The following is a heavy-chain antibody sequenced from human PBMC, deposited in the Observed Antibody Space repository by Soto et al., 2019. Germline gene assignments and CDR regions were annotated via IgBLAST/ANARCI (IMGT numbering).Heavy chain of an antibody. CDR1: GFTVSSNY. CDR3: ARGRYDPFYYYYYGMDV. V-gene: IGHV3-53*01. J-gene: IGHJ6*02. CDR2: IYSGGST. D-gene: IGHD1-1*01. Sequence: EVQLVESGGGLIQPGGSLRLSCAASGFTVSSNYMSWVRQAPGKGLEWVSVIYSGGSTYYADSVKGRFTISRDNSQNTLYLQMNSLRAEDTAVYYCARGRYDPFYYYYYGMDVWGQGTTVTVSS.